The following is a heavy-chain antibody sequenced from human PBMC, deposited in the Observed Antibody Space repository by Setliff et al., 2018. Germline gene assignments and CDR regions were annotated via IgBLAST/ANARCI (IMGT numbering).Heavy chain of an antibody. Sequence: SETLSLTCTVSGASISDFYWTWIRQPAGKELEWIGRVSASGSTTYNPSLKSRVTMSIDTSTNQISLNLTSVTAADTAMYYCTRPHGGDYAFDIWGPGTMVTVSS. D-gene: IGHD4-17*01. CDR2: VSASGST. V-gene: IGHV4-4*07. J-gene: IGHJ3*02. CDR3: TRPHGGDYAFDI. CDR1: GASISDFY.